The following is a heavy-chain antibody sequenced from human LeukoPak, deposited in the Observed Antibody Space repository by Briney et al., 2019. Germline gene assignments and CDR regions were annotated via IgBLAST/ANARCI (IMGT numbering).Heavy chain of an antibody. Sequence: GGSLRLSCAASGFTFSSHWMNWVRQAPEKGLVGVSHINADGSATYYVASVKGRFTISRDNAKNTLYLQMHSLTAEDTGVYYCVRGALRDCSYTSCTRGNWFDPWGQGTLVTVSS. J-gene: IGHJ5*02. D-gene: IGHD2-2*01. CDR2: INADGSAT. CDR3: VRGALRDCSYTSCTRGNWFDP. CDR1: GFTFSSHW. V-gene: IGHV3-74*01.